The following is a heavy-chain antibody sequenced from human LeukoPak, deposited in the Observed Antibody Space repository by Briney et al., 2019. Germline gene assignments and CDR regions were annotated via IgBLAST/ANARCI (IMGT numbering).Heavy chain of an antibody. Sequence: GASVKVSCKASGYTFTGYYMHWVRQAPGRGLEWMGWINPNSGGTNYAQKFQGRVNMTRDTSISTAYMELSRLRSDDTAVYYCARCVGATRLSYYGMDVWGQGTTVTVSS. D-gene: IGHD1-26*01. V-gene: IGHV1-2*02. CDR3: ARCVGATRLSYYGMDV. CDR1: GYTFTGYY. CDR2: INPNSGGT. J-gene: IGHJ6*02.